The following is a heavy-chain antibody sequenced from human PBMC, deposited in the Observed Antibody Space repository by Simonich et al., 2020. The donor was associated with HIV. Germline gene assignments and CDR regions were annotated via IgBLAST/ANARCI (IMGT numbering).Heavy chain of an antibody. CDR2: IISSTRYI. J-gene: IGHJ4*02. V-gene: IGHV3-21*01. CDR3: ARDGRKGSSTSCSDY. CDR1: GFTFSSYS. Sequence: EVQLVESGGGLVKPGGSLRLTCAASGFTFSSYSMNLVRQAPGKGLEWVSSIISSTRYIYYADSVKGRFTISRDNAKNSLFLQMNSLRAEDTAVYYCARDGRKGSSTSCSDYWGQGTLVTVSS. D-gene: IGHD2-2*01.